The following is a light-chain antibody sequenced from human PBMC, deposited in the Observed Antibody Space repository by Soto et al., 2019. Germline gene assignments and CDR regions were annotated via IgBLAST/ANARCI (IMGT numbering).Light chain of an antibody. CDR3: QQYFSAPLS. V-gene: IGKV4-1*01. CDR2: WAS. CDR1: QXVLYSSNNKNY. Sequence: DIVMTQSPDSLAVSLCEXAXXXXXSXQXVLYSSNNKNYLAWYQHKPGQPPKLLIYWASTRESGVPDRFSGSGSGTDFTLTISSLQAEDVAVYYCQQYFSAPLSFGGGAKVDIK. J-gene: IGKJ4*01.